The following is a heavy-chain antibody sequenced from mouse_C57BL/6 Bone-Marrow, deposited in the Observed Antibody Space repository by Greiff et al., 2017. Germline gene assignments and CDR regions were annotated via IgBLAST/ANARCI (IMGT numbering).Heavy chain of an antibody. CDR2: IYPTSGRT. Sequence: QVQLQQPGAELVKPGASVKMSCKASGYTFTSYWITWVKQRPGQGLEGIGDIYPTSGRTNYNEKFKSKAILTVDTSSNTAYMQLSILTSEDSAVFYCARSGPLGRSFDYWGQGTTLTVSS. CDR3: ARSGPLGRSFDY. V-gene: IGHV1-55*01. D-gene: IGHD4-1*01. CDR1: GYTFTSYW. J-gene: IGHJ2*01.